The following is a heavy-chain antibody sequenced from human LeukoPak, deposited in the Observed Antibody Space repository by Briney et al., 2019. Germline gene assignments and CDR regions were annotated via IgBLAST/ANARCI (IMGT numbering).Heavy chain of an antibody. J-gene: IGHJ4*02. CDR2: IYTSGST. V-gene: IGHV4-4*07. Sequence: SETLALTCSVSGDSIRSYYWSWIRQPAGKGLEWIGHIYTSGSTTYYDSGSTDYNPSLKRRVTISLDRSKNQFSLKLSSVTAADTAVYYCAAFLSGTYWYFDYWGQGALVTVSS. D-gene: IGHD1-26*01. CDR1: GDSIRSYY. CDR3: AAFLSGTYWYFDY.